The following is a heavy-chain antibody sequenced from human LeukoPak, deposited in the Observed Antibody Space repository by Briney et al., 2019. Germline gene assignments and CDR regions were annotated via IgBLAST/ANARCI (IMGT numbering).Heavy chain of an antibody. CDR3: AKAVPFPTYVADPTGGWFDP. V-gene: IGHV3-23*01. CDR2: ISGRGGST. CDR1: GFTFSSYA. Sequence: GASLRLSCAASGFTFSSYAMGWVRQAPGKGLEWVSAISGRGGSTYYADSVKGRFTISRDNSKNTLYLQMNSLRAEDTAVYYCAKAVPFPTYVADPTGGWFDPWGQGTLVTVSS. D-gene: IGHD2/OR15-2a*01. J-gene: IGHJ5*02.